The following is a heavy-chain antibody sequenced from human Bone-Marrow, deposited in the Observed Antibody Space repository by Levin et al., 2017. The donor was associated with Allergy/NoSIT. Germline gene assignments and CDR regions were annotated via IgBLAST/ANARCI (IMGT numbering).Heavy chain of an antibody. CDR3: ASRGGIQTYGMDV. D-gene: IGHD6-13*01. CDR1: GGSISSGGYS. Sequence: PSETLSLTCAVSGGSISSGGYSWSWIRQPPGKGLEWIGYIYHSGSTYYNPSLKSRVTISVDRSKNQFSLKLSSVTAADTAVYYCASRGGIQTYGMDVWGQGTTVTVSS. J-gene: IGHJ6*02. CDR2: IYHSGST. V-gene: IGHV4-30-2*01.